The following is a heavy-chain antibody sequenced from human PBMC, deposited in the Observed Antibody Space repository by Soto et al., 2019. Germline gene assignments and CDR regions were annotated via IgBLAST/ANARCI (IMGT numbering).Heavy chain of an antibody. CDR2: IYHSGST. Sequence: SETLSLTCAVSGYSISSDYYWGWIRQPPGKGLEWIGSIYHSGSTYYSPSLKSRVSISVDTSKNQFSLKLSSVTAADTAVYYCARIRSSTSQLRNYYNYYAMDVWGQGTTVTVSS. J-gene: IGHJ6*02. D-gene: IGHD2-2*01. CDR3: ARIRSSTSQLRNYYNYYAMDV. V-gene: IGHV4-38-2*01. CDR1: GYSISSDYY.